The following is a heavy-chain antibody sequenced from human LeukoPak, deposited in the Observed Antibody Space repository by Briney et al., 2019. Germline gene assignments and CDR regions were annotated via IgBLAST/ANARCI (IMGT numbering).Heavy chain of an antibody. D-gene: IGHD1-26*01. Sequence: ASVKVSCKTSGYTFTGYYMHWVRQAPGQGLEWMGWINTNSGGTNYAQKFQGRVTMTRDTSISTAYMELSRLRSDDTAVYYCARDPRQRIVGALFDYWGQGTLVTVSS. J-gene: IGHJ4*02. CDR2: INTNSGGT. CDR1: GYTFTGYY. CDR3: ARDPRQRIVGALFDY. V-gene: IGHV1-2*02.